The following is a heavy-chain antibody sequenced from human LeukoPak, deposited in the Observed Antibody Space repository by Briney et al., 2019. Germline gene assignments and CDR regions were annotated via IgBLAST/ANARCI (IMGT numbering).Heavy chain of an antibody. CDR1: GGTFSSYA. D-gene: IGHD3-10*01. V-gene: IGHV1-69*06. CDR3: ASRWFGEILTGYYYYGMDV. Sequence: WASVKVSCKASGGTFSSYAISWVRQAPGQGLEWMGAIIPIFGTANYAQKFQGRVTITADKSTSTAYMELSSLRSEDTAVYYCASRWFGEILTGYYYYGMDVWGKGTTVTVSS. CDR2: IIPIFGTA. J-gene: IGHJ6*04.